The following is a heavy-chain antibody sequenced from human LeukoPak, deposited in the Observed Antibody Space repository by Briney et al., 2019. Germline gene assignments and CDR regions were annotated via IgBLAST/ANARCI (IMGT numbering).Heavy chain of an antibody. CDR1: GYTFTSYD. CDR2: MNPNSGNT. Sequence: ASVKVACKASGYTFTSYDINWVRQATGQGLEWMGWMNPNSGNTGYAQKFQGRVTMTRNTSISTAYMELSSLRSEDTAVYYCARNLLDIADPWESSGYWGQGTLVTVSS. D-gene: IGHD5-12*01. CDR3: ARNLLDIADPWESSGY. V-gene: IGHV1-8*01. J-gene: IGHJ4*02.